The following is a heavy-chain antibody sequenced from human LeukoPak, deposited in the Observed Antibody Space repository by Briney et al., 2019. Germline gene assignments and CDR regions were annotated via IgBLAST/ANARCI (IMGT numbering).Heavy chain of an antibody. CDR3: AKVGLPVTTILDYFDY. J-gene: IGHJ4*02. CDR2: ISSRGNII. D-gene: IGHD4-11*01. CDR1: GFTFSSFE. V-gene: IGHV3-48*03. Sequence: GGSLRLSCAASGFTFSSFEMNWVRQAPGKGLEWVSYISSRGNIIYYADSVKGRFTISRDNSKNTLYLQMNSLRAEDTAVYYCAKVGLPVTTILDYFDYWGQGTLVTVSS.